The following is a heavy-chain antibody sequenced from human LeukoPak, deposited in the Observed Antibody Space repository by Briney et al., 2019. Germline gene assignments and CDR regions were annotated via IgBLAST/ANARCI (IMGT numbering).Heavy chain of an antibody. CDR2: VYYSGNT. D-gene: IGHD3-22*01. Sequence: PSETLSLTCSVSGGSISSHFWTWIRQPPGKGLEWIGYVYYSGNTNYNPSLRSRVTISIDTSKNHFSVKLSSVTAADTAVYYCAREYYFDSTGYLYWGQGILVTVSS. V-gene: IGHV4-4*08. CDR3: AREYYFDSTGYLY. J-gene: IGHJ4*02. CDR1: GGSISSHF.